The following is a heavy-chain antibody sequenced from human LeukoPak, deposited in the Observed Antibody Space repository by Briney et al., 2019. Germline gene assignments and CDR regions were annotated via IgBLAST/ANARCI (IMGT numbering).Heavy chain of an antibody. CDR1: GGSISSYY. CDR3: ARVLIAAAGTGVFDY. V-gene: IGHV4-59*01. CDR2: IYYSGST. J-gene: IGHJ4*02. D-gene: IGHD6-13*01. Sequence: PSETLSLTCTVSGGSISSYYWSWIRQPPGKGLEWTGYIYYSGSTNYNPSLKSRVTISVDTSKNQFSLKLSSVTAADTAVYYCARVLIAAAGTGVFDYWGQGTLVTVSS.